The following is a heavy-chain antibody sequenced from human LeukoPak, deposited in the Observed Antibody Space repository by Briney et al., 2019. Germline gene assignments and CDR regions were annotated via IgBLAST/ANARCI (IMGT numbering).Heavy chain of an antibody. CDR3: VREARGYHYTYFDY. V-gene: IGHV3-13*01. CDR1: GFTLGSHD. Sequence: GGSLRLSCTASGFTLGSHDMHWVRQIPGQGLEWVAAVSSGFHAFFADSVQGRFTVSREDARNSLYLQMSSLRAGDTAVYYCVREARGYHYTYFDYWGQGTLVTVSS. D-gene: IGHD5-18*01. CDR2: VSSGFHA. J-gene: IGHJ4*02.